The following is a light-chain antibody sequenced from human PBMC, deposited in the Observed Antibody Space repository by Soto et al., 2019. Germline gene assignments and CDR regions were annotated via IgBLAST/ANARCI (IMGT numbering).Light chain of an antibody. V-gene: IGLV2-23*02. Sequence: QSVLTQPASVSGSPGQSITISCTGTSSDIGSYDLVSWYQQHADKVPKLIIYEVRKRPSGVSNRFSGSKSGNTASLTISGLQAEDEADYYCCSGSTTFYVFGTGTKVPS. CDR3: CSGSTTFYV. CDR2: EVR. J-gene: IGLJ1*01. CDR1: SSDIGSYDL.